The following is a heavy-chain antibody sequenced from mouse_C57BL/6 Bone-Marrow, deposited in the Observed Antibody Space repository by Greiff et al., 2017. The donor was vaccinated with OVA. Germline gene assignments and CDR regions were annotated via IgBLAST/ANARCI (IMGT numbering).Heavy chain of an antibody. CDR3: ARNSNSFAY. V-gene: IGHV5-6*01. J-gene: IGHJ3*01. Sequence: EVQRVESGGDLVKPGGSLKLSCAASGFTFSSYGMSWVRQTPDKRLEWVATISSGGSYTYYPDSVKGRFTISRDNAKNTLYLQMSSLKSEDTAMYYCARNSNSFAYWGQGTLVTVSA. D-gene: IGHD2-5*01. CDR2: ISSGGSYT. CDR1: GFTFSSYG.